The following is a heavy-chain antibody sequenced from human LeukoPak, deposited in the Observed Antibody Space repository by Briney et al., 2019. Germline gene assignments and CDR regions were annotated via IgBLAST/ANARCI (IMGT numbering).Heavy chain of an antibody. CDR3: TTDQEGTVYFDY. CDR2: IKSKTDGGTT. CDR1: GFTFSNAW. Sequence: GGSLRLSCAASGFTFSNAWMSWVRQAPGKGLEWVGRIKSKTDGGTTDYAAPVKGRFTISRDDSKNTLYLQVNSLKTEDTAVYYCTTDQEGTVYFDYWGQGTLVTVSS. J-gene: IGHJ4*02. V-gene: IGHV3-15*01. D-gene: IGHD3-10*01.